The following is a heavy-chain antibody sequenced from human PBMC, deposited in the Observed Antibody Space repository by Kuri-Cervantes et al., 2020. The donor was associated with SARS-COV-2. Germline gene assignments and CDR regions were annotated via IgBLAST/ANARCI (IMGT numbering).Heavy chain of an antibody. J-gene: IGHJ4*02. CDR3: ARRCYELDY. Sequence: GESLKISCAASGFTVSSNYMSWVRQAPGKGLEWVSVICSGGSSTYYADSVKGRFTISRDNAKNSLYLQMNSLRAEDTAVYYCARRCYELDYWGQGTLVTVSS. CDR2: ICSGGSST. D-gene: IGHD4/OR15-4a*01. V-gene: IGHV3-66*01. CDR1: GFTVSSNY.